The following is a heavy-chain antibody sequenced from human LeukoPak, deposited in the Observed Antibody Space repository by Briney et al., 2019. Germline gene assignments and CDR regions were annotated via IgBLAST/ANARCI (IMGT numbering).Heavy chain of an antibody. D-gene: IGHD2-21*02. CDR3: ARDYCGGDCFPDY. Sequence: GASVKVSCKASGYTFTGYYVHWVRQAPGQGLEWMGRINPNSGDTNYAQKFQGRVTMTRDTSISTAYMELRRLRSDDTAVYYCARDYCGGDCFPDYWGQGTLVTVSS. J-gene: IGHJ4*02. CDR1: GYTFTGYY. V-gene: IGHV1-2*06. CDR2: INPNSGDT.